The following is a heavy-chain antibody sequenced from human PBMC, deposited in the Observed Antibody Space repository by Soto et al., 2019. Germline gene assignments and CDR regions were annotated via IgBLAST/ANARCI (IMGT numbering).Heavy chain of an antibody. CDR2: IYYTGTT. Sequence: PSETLSLTCSVSGGSISTYYWSWVRQTPGKGLEWIGYIYYTGTTKYNPSLKSRVTISVDTSNHQFSLKLRSVSAADTAVYYCARGVIGYYRSNWYNLLDPCGQGTLVTVYS. V-gene: IGHV4-59*01. CDR1: GGSISTYY. CDR3: ARGVIGYYRSNWYNLLDP. J-gene: IGHJ5*02. D-gene: IGHD6-13*01.